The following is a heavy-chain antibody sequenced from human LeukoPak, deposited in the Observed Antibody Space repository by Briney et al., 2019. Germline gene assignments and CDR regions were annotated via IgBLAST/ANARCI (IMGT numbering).Heavy chain of an antibody. CDR1: GGSISSSSYY. J-gene: IGHJ3*02. CDR2: FYYSGST. Sequence: SETLSLTCSVSGGSISSSSYYWGRIRQPPGKGLEWIGSFYYSGSTYYNPSLKSRVTISVDTSKNQFSLKLSSVTAADTAVYYCARHSWAPGGPDAFDIWGQGTMVTVSS. CDR3: ARHSWAPGGPDAFDI. V-gene: IGHV4-39*01. D-gene: IGHD2-15*01.